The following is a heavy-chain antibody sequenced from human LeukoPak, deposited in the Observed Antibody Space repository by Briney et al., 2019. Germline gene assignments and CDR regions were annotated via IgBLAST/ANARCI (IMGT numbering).Heavy chain of an antibody. CDR2: ISAYNGNT. J-gene: IGHJ4*02. CDR3: ARARSSGWYPTDYFDY. V-gene: IGHV1-18*01. Sequence: ASVKISGKASGYTFTSYGISWVRQAPGQGLEWMGWISAYNGNTNYAQKLQGRVTMTTDTSTSTAYMELRSLRSDDTAVYYCARARSSGWYPTDYFDYWGQGTLVTVSS. D-gene: IGHD6-19*01. CDR1: GYTFTSYG.